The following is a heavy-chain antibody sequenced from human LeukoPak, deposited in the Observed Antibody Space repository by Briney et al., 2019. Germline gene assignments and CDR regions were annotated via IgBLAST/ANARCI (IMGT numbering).Heavy chain of an antibody. Sequence: GGSLRLSCAASGFTFSSYAMGWVRQAPGKGLEWVSAISGSAGSTYYADSLRGRFTISRDNSKNTLFLQMNSLRADDTAIYCCAKVVLAAAMNWGQGTLVTVSS. V-gene: IGHV3-23*01. J-gene: IGHJ4*02. D-gene: IGHD6-13*01. CDR2: ISGSAGST. CDR1: GFTFSSYA. CDR3: AKVVLAAAMN.